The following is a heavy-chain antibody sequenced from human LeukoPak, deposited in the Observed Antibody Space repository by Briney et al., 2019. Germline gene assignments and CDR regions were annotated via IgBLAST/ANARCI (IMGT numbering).Heavy chain of an antibody. D-gene: IGHD3-10*01. CDR2: IIPIFGTA. V-gene: IGHV1-69*13. Sequence: SVKVSCKASGGTFSSYAISWVRQAPGQGLEWMGGIIPIFGTANYAQKFQGRVTITADESTSTAYMELSSLRSEDTAVYYCARVALWFGAATRDYYYGMDVWGRGTTVAVSS. CDR1: GGTFSSYA. J-gene: IGHJ6*02. CDR3: ARVALWFGAATRDYYYGMDV.